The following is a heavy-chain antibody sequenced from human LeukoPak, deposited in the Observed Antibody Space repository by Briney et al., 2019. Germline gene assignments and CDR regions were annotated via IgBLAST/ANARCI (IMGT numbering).Heavy chain of an antibody. CDR1: GFTFSSSA. CDR2: ISYDGSNK. Sequence: GGSLRLSCAASGFTFSSSAMHWVRQAPGKGLEWVAIISYDGSNKYCADSVKGRFTTSRDNSRNTLYLQMNSLRAEDTAVYYCARDRSSSWYGDIWGQGTMVTVSS. D-gene: IGHD6-13*01. CDR3: ARDRSSSWYGDI. J-gene: IGHJ3*02. V-gene: IGHV3-30-3*01.